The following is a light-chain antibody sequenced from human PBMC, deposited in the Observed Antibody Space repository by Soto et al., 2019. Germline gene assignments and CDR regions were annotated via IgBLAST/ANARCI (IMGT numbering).Light chain of an antibody. CDR2: GAS. Sequence: ILLAQSPVALSLSPGERSARSCRASQSVSSSYLAWYQQKPGQAPRLLIYGASSRATGIPDRFSGSGSGTDLTITISRMEPEDFEVYYCKQYGSSKWKFGQGTKVDIK. CDR3: KQYGSSKWK. CDR1: QSVSSSY. V-gene: IGKV3-20*01. J-gene: IGKJ1*01.